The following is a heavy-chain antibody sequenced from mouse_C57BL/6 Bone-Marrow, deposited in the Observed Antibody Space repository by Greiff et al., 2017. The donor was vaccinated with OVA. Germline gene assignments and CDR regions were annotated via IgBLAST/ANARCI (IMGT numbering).Heavy chain of an antibody. CDR3: ARVIYYDYGYAMDY. CDR1: VFTFSSYA. CDR2: ISDGGSYT. J-gene: IGHJ4*01. Sequence: VQLTESGGGLVKPGGPLKLSCAASVFTFSSYAMSWVRQTPEKRLDLVATISDGGSYTYYPDNVTGLFTISRHNAKNNLYLQMSHLKSEDTAMYYCARVIYYDYGYAMDYWGQGTSVTVSS. D-gene: IGHD2-4*01. V-gene: IGHV5-4*01.